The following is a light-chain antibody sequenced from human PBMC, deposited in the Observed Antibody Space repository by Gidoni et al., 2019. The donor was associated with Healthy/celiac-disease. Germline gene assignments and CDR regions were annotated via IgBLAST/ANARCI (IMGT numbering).Light chain of an antibody. CDR3: QQYGSSPGYT. Sequence: EIRLTQSPGTLSLSPGERATLSCRASQSVSSSYLAWYQQKPGQAPRLLIYGASSSTGIPDRCSGSGSGTDFTLTISRLEPEDFAVYYCQQYGSSPGYTFGQGTKLEIK. V-gene: IGKV3-20*01. CDR1: QSVSSSY. CDR2: GAS. J-gene: IGKJ2*01.